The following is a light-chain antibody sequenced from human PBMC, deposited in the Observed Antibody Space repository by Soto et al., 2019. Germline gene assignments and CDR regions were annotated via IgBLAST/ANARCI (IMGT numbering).Light chain of an antibody. CDR2: AAS. J-gene: IGKJ4*01. CDR3: QQSYSTLLT. CDR1: QAISSY. Sequence: DIQMTQSPSSLSASVGDRVTIPCRASQAISSYLNWYQQKPGTAPKLLIYAASSLQSGVPSRFSGSGSGTDFTLTISSLQPEDFATYYCQQSYSTLLTFGGGTKVEIK. V-gene: IGKV1-39*01.